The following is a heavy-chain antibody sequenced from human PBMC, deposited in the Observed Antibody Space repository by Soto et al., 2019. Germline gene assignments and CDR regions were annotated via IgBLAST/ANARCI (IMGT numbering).Heavy chain of an antibody. V-gene: IGHV3-23*01. CDR1: GFTFSSYA. Sequence: GGSLRLSCAASGFTFSSYAMSWVRQAPGKGLEWVSAISGSGGSTYYADSVKGRFTISRHNSKNTLYLQMNSLRAEDTAVYYCAKEGRADYDFWSGLLVMWFDPWGQGTLVTVSS. CDR3: AKEGRADYDFWSGLLVMWFDP. D-gene: IGHD3-3*01. J-gene: IGHJ5*02. CDR2: ISGSGGST.